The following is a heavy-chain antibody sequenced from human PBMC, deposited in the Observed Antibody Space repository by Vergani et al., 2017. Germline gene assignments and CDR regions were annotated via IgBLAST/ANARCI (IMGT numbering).Heavy chain of an antibody. V-gene: IGHV4-59*01. D-gene: IGHD2-2*01. CDR3: ARLGYCSSTSCPGDAFDI. Sequence: QVQLQESGPGLVKPSETLSLTCTVSGGSISSYYWSWIRQPPGKGLEWIGYIYYSGSTNYNHSLKSRVTISVDTSKNQFSLKLSSVTAADTAVYYGARLGYCSSTSCPGDAFDIWGQGTMVTVSS. CDR1: GGSISSYY. J-gene: IGHJ3*02. CDR2: IYYSGST.